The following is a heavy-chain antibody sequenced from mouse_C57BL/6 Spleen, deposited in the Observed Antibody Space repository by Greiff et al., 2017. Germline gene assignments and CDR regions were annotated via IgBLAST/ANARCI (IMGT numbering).Heavy chain of an antibody. Sequence: QVQLKQSGAELVKPGASVKISCKASGYAFSSYWMNWVKQRPGKGLEWIGQIYPGDGDTNYNGKFKGKATLTADKSSSTAYMQLSSLTSEDSAVYFCARGFYYGSSHYAMDYWGQGTSVTVSS. CDR3: ARGFYYGSSHYAMDY. V-gene: IGHV1-80*01. CDR1: GYAFSSYW. J-gene: IGHJ4*01. CDR2: IYPGDGDT. D-gene: IGHD1-1*01.